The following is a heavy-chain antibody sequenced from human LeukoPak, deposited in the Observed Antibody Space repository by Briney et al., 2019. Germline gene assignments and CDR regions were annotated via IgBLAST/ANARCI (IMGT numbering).Heavy chain of an antibody. CDR3: ARGSRPVYNLLTGKRYFDY. D-gene: IGHD3-9*01. CDR1: GFTFSSYA. CDR2: INNYGGLT. Sequence: PGGSLRLSCAASGFTFSSYAMHWVRQAPGRGLEYVSAINNYGGLTYYADSVKGRFTISRDNSKRTLYLQMGSLRLEDTAVYYCARGSRPVYNLLTGKRYFDYWGQGTLLTVSS. V-gene: IGHV3-64*02. J-gene: IGHJ4*02.